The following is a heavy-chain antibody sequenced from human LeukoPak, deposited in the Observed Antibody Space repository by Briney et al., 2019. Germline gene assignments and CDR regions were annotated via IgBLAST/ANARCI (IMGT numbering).Heavy chain of an antibody. J-gene: IGHJ2*01. CDR2: VYYTGAT. CDR1: GGSIGVYC. CDR3: ARGTDGRRYFDL. D-gene: IGHD5-24*01. V-gene: IGHV4-59*01. Sequence: SETLSLTCTVSGGSIGVYCWSWVRQPPGKGLEWVAFVYYTGATNYNPSLKSRVTIAGDTSKNQFSLKLNSVTAADTATYYCARGTDGRRYFDLWGRGNLVTVSS.